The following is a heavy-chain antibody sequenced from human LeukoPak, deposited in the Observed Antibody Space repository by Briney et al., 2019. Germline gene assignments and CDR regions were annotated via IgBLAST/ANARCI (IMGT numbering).Heavy chain of an antibody. J-gene: IGHJ6*03. D-gene: IGHD2/OR15-2a*01. CDR3: ASIRKYYARI. CDR1: ELTFDMYT. CDR2: ISRSGSHV. Sequence: GGSLRLSCVVSELTFDMYTMTWVRQAPGEGLEWVSSISRSGSHVYYADSVKGRFTSSRDNAQNSLYLQMDNLRAADTAVYYCASIRKYYARIWGKGTAVLVSS. V-gene: IGHV3-21*01.